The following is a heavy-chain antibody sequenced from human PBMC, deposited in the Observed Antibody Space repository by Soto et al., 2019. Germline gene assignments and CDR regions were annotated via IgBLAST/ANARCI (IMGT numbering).Heavy chain of an antibody. CDR1: GASIRSNNW. D-gene: IGHD1-26*01. Sequence: SETLSLTCAVSGASIRSNNWWSWVRQPPGKGLEWIGEIFHSGSTNYNPSLKTRLTISVDKSKNQFSLKLSSVTAADTAAYYCARVYSGSYSDSWGRGTLVTVSS. V-gene: IGHV4-4*02. CDR2: IFHSGST. J-gene: IGHJ4*02. CDR3: ARVYSGSYSDS.